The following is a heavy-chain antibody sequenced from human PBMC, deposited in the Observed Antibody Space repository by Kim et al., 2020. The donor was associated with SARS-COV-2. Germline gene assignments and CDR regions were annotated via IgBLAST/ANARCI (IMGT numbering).Heavy chain of an antibody. CDR3: AKEMATIFFDY. D-gene: IGHD5-12*01. CDR2: T. V-gene: IGHV3-23*01. J-gene: IGHJ4*02. Sequence: TYYADSVKGRFTISRDNSKNTLYLQMNSLRAEDTAVYYCAKEMATIFFDYWGQGTLVTVSS.